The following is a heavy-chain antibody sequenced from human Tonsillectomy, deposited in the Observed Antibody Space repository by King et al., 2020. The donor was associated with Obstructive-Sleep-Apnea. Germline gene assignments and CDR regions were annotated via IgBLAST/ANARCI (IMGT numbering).Heavy chain of an antibody. J-gene: IGHJ2*01. CDR2: MNPDSGNT. Sequence: QLVQSGAEVKKPGASVKVSCKTSAYTFTNYDINWVRQATGQGLEWMGWMNPDSGNTDYAQKFQGRVTMTRNTSISTAYMELSSLRSEDTAVYYCATPYYFGSGSFVELWGRGTLVTVSS. V-gene: IGHV1-8*01. D-gene: IGHD3-10*01. CDR3: ATPYYFGSGSFVEL. CDR1: AYTFTNYD.